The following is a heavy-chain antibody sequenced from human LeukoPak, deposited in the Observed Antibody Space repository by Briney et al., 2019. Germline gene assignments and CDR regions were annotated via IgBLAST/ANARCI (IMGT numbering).Heavy chain of an antibody. J-gene: IGHJ4*02. Sequence: ASVKVSCKASGGTFSSYTISWVRQAPGQGLEWMGRIIPILGIANYAQEFQGRVTITADKSTSTAYMELSSLRSEDTAVYYCARVDILTGYFDYWGQGTLVTVSS. CDR2: IIPILGIA. D-gene: IGHD3-9*01. V-gene: IGHV1-69*02. CDR3: ARVDILTGYFDY. CDR1: GGTFSSYT.